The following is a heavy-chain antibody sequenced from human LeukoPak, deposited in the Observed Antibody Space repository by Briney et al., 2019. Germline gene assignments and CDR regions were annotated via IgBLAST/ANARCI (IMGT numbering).Heavy chain of an antibody. Sequence: ASVKVSCKASGYTFTGYYMHWVRQAPGQGLEWMGWINPNSGGTNYAQKFQGRVTMTRDTSISTAYMELSRLRSDDTAVYYCAKGKEHSSSWAHWFDPWGQGTLVTVSS. CDR2: INPNSGGT. D-gene: IGHD6-13*01. CDR3: AKGKEHSSSWAHWFDP. CDR1: GYTFTGYY. V-gene: IGHV1-2*02. J-gene: IGHJ5*02.